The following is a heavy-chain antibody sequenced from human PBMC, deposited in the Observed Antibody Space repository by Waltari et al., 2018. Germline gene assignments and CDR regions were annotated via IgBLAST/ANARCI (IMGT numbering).Heavy chain of an antibody. CDR2: VGSGGNT. V-gene: IGHV3-13*01. J-gene: IGHJ6*02. CDR3: ARVGDKSLNYGLDV. D-gene: IGHD2-21*01. Sequence: EVQLVESGGGLVQPGGSLRLSCAASGFILSNHDMHWVRQATGKGLEWVSGVGSGGNTYYLDSVKGRVSIPRENAKNSLYLQMDSLRAGDTAVYYCARVGDKSLNYGLDVWGQGTTVTVSS. CDR1: GFILSNHD.